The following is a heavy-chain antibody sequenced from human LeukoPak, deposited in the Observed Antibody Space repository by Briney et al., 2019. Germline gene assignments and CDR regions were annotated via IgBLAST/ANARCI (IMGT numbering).Heavy chain of an antibody. CDR2: ISYYGSDK. V-gene: IGHV3-30*03. Sequence: PWGSLSLSCAASGFTFSSYAMHWVRQAPGKGLEWVAVISYYGSDKFYTDSVKGRFTISRDNSKNTLYLQMNSLRAEDTAVYFCARGYYGDFEVGFVYWGEGSLVTVSS. D-gene: IGHD4-17*01. CDR1: GFTFSSYA. J-gene: IGHJ4*02. CDR3: ARGYYGDFEVGFVY.